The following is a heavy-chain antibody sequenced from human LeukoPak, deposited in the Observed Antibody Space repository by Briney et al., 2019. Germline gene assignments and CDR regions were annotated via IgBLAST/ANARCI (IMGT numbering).Heavy chain of an antibody. Sequence: GGSLRLSCAASGFTFSSYEMNWVRQAPGKGLEWVSAISGSGGSTYYADSVKGRFTISRDNSKNTLYLQMNSLRAEDTAVYYCAKEAAYSSSWYGGDAFDIWGQGTMVTVSS. D-gene: IGHD6-13*01. V-gene: IGHV3-23*01. CDR1: GFTFSSYE. J-gene: IGHJ3*02. CDR3: AKEAAYSSSWYGGDAFDI. CDR2: ISGSGGST.